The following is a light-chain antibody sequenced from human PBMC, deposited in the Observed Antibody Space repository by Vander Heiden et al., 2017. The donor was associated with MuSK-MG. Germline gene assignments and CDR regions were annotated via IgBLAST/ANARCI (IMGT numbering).Light chain of an antibody. Sequence: DIVMTQSPDSLAVSLGERATINCKSSPSVLYSSNNKNYLAWYQQKPGQPPKLLIYWAATRESGVPDRCSGSGCGTDFTLTISSLQAEDVAVYYCQQQDCSPHRTFGQGTKVEIK. J-gene: IGKJ1*01. CDR3: QQQDCSPHRT. CDR1: PSVLYSSNNKNY. V-gene: IGKV4-1*01. CDR2: WAA.